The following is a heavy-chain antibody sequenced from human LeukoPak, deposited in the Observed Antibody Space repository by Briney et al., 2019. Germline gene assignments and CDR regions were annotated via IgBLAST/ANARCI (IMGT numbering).Heavy chain of an antibody. CDR2: IYYSGST. Sequence: PSETLSLTCAVSGYSISSGYYWSWIRPPPGKGLEWIGSIYYSGSTYYNPSLKSRVTISVDTSKNQFSLKLSSVTAADTAVYYCAIIKVGATQPSDYWGQGTLVTVSS. CDR3: AIIKVGATQPSDY. J-gene: IGHJ4*02. D-gene: IGHD1-26*01. CDR1: GYSISSGYY. V-gene: IGHV4-38-2*01.